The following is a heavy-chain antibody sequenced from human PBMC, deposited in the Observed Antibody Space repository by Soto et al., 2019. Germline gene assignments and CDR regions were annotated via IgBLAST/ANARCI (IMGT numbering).Heavy chain of an antibody. V-gene: IGHV3-30*03. CDR1: GFTFSSYG. CDR3: ARDWVGDP. CDR2: ISYDGSNK. J-gene: IGHJ5*02. Sequence: QVQLVESGGGVVQPGRSLRLSCAASGFTFSSYGMHWVRQAPGKGLEWVAVISYDGSNKYYADSVKGRFTISRDNSKNTLYLQMNSLRAEDTAVYYCARDWVGDPWGQGTLVTVSS. D-gene: IGHD1-26*01.